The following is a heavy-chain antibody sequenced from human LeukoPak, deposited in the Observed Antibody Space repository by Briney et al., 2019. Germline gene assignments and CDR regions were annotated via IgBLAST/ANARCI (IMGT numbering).Heavy chain of an antibody. Sequence: GGSLRLSCAASGFTFSSYAMSWVRQAPGKGLEWVPAISGSGGSTYYADSVKGRFTISRDNSKNTFYLQMNTLRADDTAVYYCAKGSGSGWYGWFAPWGQGTLVTVSS. CDR2: ISGSGGST. CDR3: AKGSGSGWYGWFAP. D-gene: IGHD6-19*01. CDR1: GFTFSSYA. J-gene: IGHJ5*02. V-gene: IGHV3-23*01.